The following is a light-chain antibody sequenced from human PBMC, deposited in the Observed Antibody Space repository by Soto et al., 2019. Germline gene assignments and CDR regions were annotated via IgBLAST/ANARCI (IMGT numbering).Light chain of an antibody. CDR2: DVS. V-gene: IGLV2-14*01. Sequence: QSALTQPASVSGSPGQSITISCTGTNSDVGGYNYVSWYQQHPGKAPKLMISDVSNRPSGVSIRFSGSKSGNTASLTISGLQAADEADYYCSSYTSSSTLVVFGGGTKLTVL. CDR3: SSYTSSSTLVV. CDR1: NSDVGGYNY. J-gene: IGLJ2*01.